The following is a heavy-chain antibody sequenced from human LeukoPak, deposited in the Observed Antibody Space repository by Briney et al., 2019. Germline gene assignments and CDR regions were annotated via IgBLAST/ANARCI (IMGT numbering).Heavy chain of an antibody. CDR1: GYTFTGFY. D-gene: IGHD6-13*01. V-gene: IGHV1-8*02. Sequence: ASVKVSCKTSGYTFTGFYMYWVRQAPGQGLEWMGWMNPNSGNTGYAQKFQGRVTMTRNTSISTAYMELSSLRSEDTAVYYCARARINSSSRSPYYYYGMDVWGQGTTVTVSS. CDR3: ARARINSSSRSPYYYYGMDV. J-gene: IGHJ6*02. CDR2: MNPNSGNT.